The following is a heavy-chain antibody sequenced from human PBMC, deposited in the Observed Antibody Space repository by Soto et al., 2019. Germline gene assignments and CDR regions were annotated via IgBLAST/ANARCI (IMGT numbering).Heavy chain of an antibody. CDR3: ARARWYCSSTSCSGRPYNWFDP. V-gene: IGHV3-30-3*01. J-gene: IGHJ5*02. CDR2: ISYDGSNK. D-gene: IGHD2-2*01. CDR1: GFTFSSYA. Sequence: QVQLVESGGGVVQPGRSLRLSCAASGFTFSSYAMHWVRQAPGKGQEWVAVISYDGSNKYYADSVKGRLTISRDNSKNTLYLQVNSLRAEDTAVYYCARARWYCSSTSCSGRPYNWFDPWGQGTLVTVSS.